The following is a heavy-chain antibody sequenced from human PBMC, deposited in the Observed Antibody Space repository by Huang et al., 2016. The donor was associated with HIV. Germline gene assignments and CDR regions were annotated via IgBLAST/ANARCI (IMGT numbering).Heavy chain of an antibody. D-gene: IGHD5-18*01. Sequence: EVLLVQSGAELKEPGESLKISCKASGYGFSSYWIGWVRQKPGKGLEWTGIIYPRDYETKYRPSFDGQVTISADKSTRTAYLQWESLKAPDTAIYFCARQVDGFRSHFDFWGQGTLVSVSS. J-gene: IGHJ4*02. CDR2: IYPRDYET. CDR3: ARQVDGFRSHFDF. CDR1: GYGFSSYW. V-gene: IGHV5-51*01.